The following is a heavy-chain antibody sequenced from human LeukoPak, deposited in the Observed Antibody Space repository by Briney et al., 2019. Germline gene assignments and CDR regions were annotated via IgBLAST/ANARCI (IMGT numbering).Heavy chain of an antibody. CDR3: AKESSGTPLGYYYGMDV. CDR1: GFTFSSYA. J-gene: IGHJ6*02. Sequence: PGGSLRLSRAAPGFTFSSYAMSWVRQAPGKGLEWVSAISGSGGSTYYADSVKGRFTISRDNSKNTLYLQMNSLRAEDTAVYYCAKESSGTPLGYYYGMDVWGQGTTVTVSS. CDR2: ISGSGGST. D-gene: IGHD1-1*01. V-gene: IGHV3-23*01.